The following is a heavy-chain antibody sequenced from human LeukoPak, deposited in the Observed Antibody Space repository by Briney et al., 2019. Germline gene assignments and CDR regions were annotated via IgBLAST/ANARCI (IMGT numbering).Heavy chain of an antibody. J-gene: IGHJ5*02. CDR2: IGTGGGTT. V-gene: IGHV3-23*01. CDR3: AKGRPTRFDP. Sequence: GGSLRLSCAASGFTFSSYVMSWVRQAPGKGLEWVSGIGTGGGTTYSADSVKGRFTISRDNSKNTLYLQMNSLRAEDTAVYYCAKGRPTRFDPWGQGTLVTVSS. CDR1: GFTFSSYV.